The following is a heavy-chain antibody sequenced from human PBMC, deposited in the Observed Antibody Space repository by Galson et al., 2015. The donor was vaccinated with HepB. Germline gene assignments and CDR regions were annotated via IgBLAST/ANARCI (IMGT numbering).Heavy chain of an antibody. CDR2: INQDGSEK. CDR3: ARGGGRGSEPDDY. D-gene: IGHD3-16*01. Sequence: SLRLSCAASGFTFSRYWMSWVRQAPGKGLEWVANINQDGSEKYYVDSVKGRFTISRDNAKNSLYLQMDSLRAEDAAVYYCARGGGRGSEPDDYWGQGTLVTVSS. V-gene: IGHV3-7*01. J-gene: IGHJ4*02. CDR1: GFTFSRYW.